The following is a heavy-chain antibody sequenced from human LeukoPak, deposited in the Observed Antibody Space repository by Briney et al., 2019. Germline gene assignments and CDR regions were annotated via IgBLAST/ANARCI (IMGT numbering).Heavy chain of an antibody. CDR1: GLTFSSYS. CDR3: AREVPAGGQLQEAFDI. D-gene: IGHD2-2*01. V-gene: IGHV3-21*01. Sequence: GGSLRLSCTASGLTFSSYSLDWVRKAPGKGLEWVSFIDSSSNYVYYADSVKGRFTISRDNAKNSLYLQMSSLRAEDTAVYYCAREVPAGGQLQEAFDIWGQGTMVTVSS. J-gene: IGHJ3*02. CDR2: IDSSSNYV.